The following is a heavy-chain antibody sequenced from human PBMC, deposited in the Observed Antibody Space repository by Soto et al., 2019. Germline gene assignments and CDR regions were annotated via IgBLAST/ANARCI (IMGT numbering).Heavy chain of an antibody. Sequence: QVQLVQSGAEVKKPGSSVKVSCKASGGTFSSYAISWVRQAPGQGLEWMGGIIPIFGTANYAQKFQGRVTITADESTSTAYMELSSLRSEDTAVYYCARGHAYGVYALKEGLDYWGQGTLVTVSS. J-gene: IGHJ4*02. V-gene: IGHV1-69*12. D-gene: IGHD2-8*01. CDR2: IIPIFGTA. CDR1: GGTFSSYA. CDR3: ARGHAYGVYALKEGLDY.